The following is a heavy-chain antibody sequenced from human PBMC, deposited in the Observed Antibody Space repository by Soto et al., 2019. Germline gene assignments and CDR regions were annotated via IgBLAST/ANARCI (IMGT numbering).Heavy chain of an antibody. CDR2: ISYDGSNK. Sequence: GGSLRLSCAASGFTVSNYDMHWVRQAPGKGLEWVAVISYDGSNKYNPNSAKGRFNLSRDNSKNTLYLLMTSLRTEDTDLYYCAKLDGGGLQYAYYAMDVWGQGTKVTVSS. J-gene: IGHJ6*02. CDR3: AKLDGGGLQYAYYAMDV. D-gene: IGHD2-15*01. CDR1: GFTVSNYD. V-gene: IGHV3-30*18.